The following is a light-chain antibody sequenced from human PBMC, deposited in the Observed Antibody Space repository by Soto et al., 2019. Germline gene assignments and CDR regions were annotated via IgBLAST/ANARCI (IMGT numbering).Light chain of an antibody. CDR3: QQYYSFPLT. V-gene: IGKV1-5*01. J-gene: IGKJ4*01. CDR2: DAS. Sequence: DIQLTQSPSTLSASVGDTVTITCRASQNVYNWLAWYQQKPGKAPNLLIFDASSLESGVPSRFRGSGSGTQFTLTISGLQPDDVANYYCQQYYSFPLTFGGGTKVDSK. CDR1: QNVYNW.